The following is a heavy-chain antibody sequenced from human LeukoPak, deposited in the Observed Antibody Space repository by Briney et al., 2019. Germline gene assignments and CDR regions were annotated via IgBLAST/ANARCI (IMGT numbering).Heavy chain of an antibody. Sequence: WEPLSLTCTVSGASISSGSNYWGWVPQPPGKGLEWMWSIYYRRNAYYNPSLKSRVTLSVDTSKNQFSLNLSSVTAADTAVYHCARVGLGATTGTDYWGQGTLVTVSS. D-gene: IGHD1-1*01. J-gene: IGHJ4*02. CDR2: IYYRRNA. V-gene: IGHV4-39*02. CDR3: ARVGLGATTGTDY. CDR1: GASISSGSNY.